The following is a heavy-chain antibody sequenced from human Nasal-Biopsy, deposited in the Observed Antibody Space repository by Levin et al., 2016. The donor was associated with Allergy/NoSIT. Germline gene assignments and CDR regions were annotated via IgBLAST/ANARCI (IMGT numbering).Heavy chain of an antibody. D-gene: IGHD7-27*01. CDR2: ISASNGNT. CDR1: GYTFNNYG. Sequence: ASVKVSCKASGYTFNNYGISWVRQAPGLGLQWLGWISASNGNTLYAQNFQGRVTLTTDASTNTAFMEMRNLRSDDTATYYCVRGDNWGGPSNFDIWGHGTMVTVS. CDR3: VRGDNWGGPSNFDI. V-gene: IGHV1-18*01. J-gene: IGHJ3*02.